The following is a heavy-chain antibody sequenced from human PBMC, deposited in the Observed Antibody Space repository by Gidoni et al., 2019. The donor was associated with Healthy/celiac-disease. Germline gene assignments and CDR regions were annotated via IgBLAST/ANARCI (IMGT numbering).Heavy chain of an antibody. D-gene: IGHD6-13*01. CDR3: ARGYSSSWFI. CDR1: GGSFSGYY. Sequence: QVQLQQWGAGLLKPSETLSLTCAVYGGSFSGYYWSWIRQPPGKGLEWIGEINHSGSTNYNPSLKSRVTISVDTSKNQFSLKLSSVTAADTAVYYCARGYSSSWFIWGQGTLVTVSS. V-gene: IGHV4-34*01. CDR2: INHSGST. J-gene: IGHJ4*02.